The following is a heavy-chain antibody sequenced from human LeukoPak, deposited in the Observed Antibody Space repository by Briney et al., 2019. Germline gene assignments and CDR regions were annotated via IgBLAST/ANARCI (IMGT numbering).Heavy chain of an antibody. V-gene: IGHV3-74*01. Sequence: QPGGSLRLSCAASGFTFSSYWMHWVRQAPGKGLVWVSRINSDGSSTSYADSVKGRFTISRDNAKNTLYLQMNSLRAEDTAVYYCASGEFWSGYYNGMDVWGQGTAVIVSS. CDR3: ASGEFWSGYYNGMDV. D-gene: IGHD3-3*01. CDR2: INSDGSST. CDR1: GFTFSSYW. J-gene: IGHJ6*02.